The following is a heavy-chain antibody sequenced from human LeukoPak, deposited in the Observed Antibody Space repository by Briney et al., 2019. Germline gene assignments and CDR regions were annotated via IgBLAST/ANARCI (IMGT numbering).Heavy chain of an antibody. J-gene: IGHJ6*02. D-gene: IGHD3-10*01. V-gene: IGHV1-2*02. CDR1: GYTFTGYY. CDR2: INPNSGGT. CDR3: ARTLVGTMVRGGLYYYGMDV. Sequence: ASVKVSCKASGYTFTGYYMHWVRQAPGQGLEWMGWINPNSGGTNYAEKFQGRFTMTRDTSISTVYMELSRLRSDDTAVYYCARTLVGTMVRGGLYYYGMDVWGQGTTVTVSS.